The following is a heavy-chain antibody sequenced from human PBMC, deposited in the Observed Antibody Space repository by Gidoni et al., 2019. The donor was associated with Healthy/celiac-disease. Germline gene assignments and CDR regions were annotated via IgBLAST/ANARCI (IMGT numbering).Heavy chain of an antibody. CDR3: ARLQQLSTLFDP. CDR2: IYYSGST. D-gene: IGHD6-13*01. Sequence: QLQLQESGPGLVQPSETLSLTCTVSGGSISSSSYYWGWIRQPPGKGLEWIGSIYYSGSTYYNPSLKSRVTISVDTSKNQFSLKLSSVTAADTAVYYCARLQQLSTLFDPWGQGTLVTVSS. J-gene: IGHJ5*02. V-gene: IGHV4-39*01. CDR1: GGSISSSSYY.